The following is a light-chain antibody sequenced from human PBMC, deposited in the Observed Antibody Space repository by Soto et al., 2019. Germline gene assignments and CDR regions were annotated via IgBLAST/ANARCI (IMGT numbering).Light chain of an antibody. V-gene: IGKV3-20*01. J-gene: IGKJ1*01. CDR2: GTS. Sequence: EIVMTQSPATLSVSPGERATLSCRASQSVSSYLAWYQQKPGQAPRHLIYGTSIRATGIPDRFSGSGSGTDLTLTITRLEPEDFAVYYCQRFGTSPPWTFGQGTKVDI. CDR1: QSVSSY. CDR3: QRFGTSPPWT.